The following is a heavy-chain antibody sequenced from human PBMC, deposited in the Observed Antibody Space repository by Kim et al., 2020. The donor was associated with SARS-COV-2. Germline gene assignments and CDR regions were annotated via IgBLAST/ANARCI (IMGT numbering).Heavy chain of an antibody. D-gene: IGHD3-3*01. CDR3: ARGDTIFGVVINAFDI. J-gene: IGHJ3*02. Sequence: SRKSRVTISVETSKNQFSLKLSSVTAADTAVYYCARGDTIFGVVINAFDIWGQGTMVTVSS. V-gene: IGHV4-31*02.